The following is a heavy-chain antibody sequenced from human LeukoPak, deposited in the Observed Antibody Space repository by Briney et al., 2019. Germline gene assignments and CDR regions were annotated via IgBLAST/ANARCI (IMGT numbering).Heavy chain of an antibody. CDR2: IKSKTDGGTT. J-gene: IGHJ3*02. V-gene: IGHV3-15*01. CDR1: GFTFNSYS. D-gene: IGHD5-18*01. CDR3: LTGYSYGSRIFFGLVYPHAFFDI. Sequence: GGSLRLSCAASGFTFNSYSMNWVRQAPGKGLEWVGRIKSKTDGGTTDYAAPVKGRFTISRDDSKNTLYLQMNSLKTEDTAVYYCLTGYSYGSRIFFGLVYPHAFFDIWGQGTMVTVSS.